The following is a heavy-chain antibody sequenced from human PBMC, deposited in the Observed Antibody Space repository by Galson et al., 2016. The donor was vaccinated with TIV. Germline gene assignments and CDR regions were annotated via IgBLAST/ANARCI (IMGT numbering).Heavy chain of an antibody. Sequence: SVKVSCKASGGSFSNYPISWVRQAPGQGLEWMGGTIPTFHTPKSAQHFQGRVTISTDASTSIAYMELTGLRSEDTAVYYCARVGDTLTAYHLYFQYWGQGTLVTVSS. CDR3: ARVGDTLTAYHLYFQY. CDR1: GGSFSNYP. V-gene: IGHV1-69*05. CDR2: TIPTFHTP. J-gene: IGHJ1*01. D-gene: IGHD3-9*01.